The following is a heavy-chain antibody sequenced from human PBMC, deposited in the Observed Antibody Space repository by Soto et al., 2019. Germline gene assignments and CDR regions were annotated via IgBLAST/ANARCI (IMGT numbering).Heavy chain of an antibody. CDR3: APRHTSNYGYRQFYY. Sequence: QLQLQESGPGLVKPSETLSLTCTVSGTSISSSDYYWGWIRQPPGKGLEWITSIYYTGMTYYNPSLKSRVTISVDRSNTQPSLQLNSVTAADRAVYYCAPRHTSNYGYRQFYYLGQGTLVTVSS. V-gene: IGHV4-39*01. J-gene: IGHJ4*02. CDR1: GTSISSSDYY. CDR2: IYYTGMT. D-gene: IGHD4-17*01.